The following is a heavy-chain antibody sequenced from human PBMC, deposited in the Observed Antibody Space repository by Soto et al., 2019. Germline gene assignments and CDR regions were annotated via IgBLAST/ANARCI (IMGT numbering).Heavy chain of an antibody. CDR1: GFTFSSYG. CDR3: AKVLPQPAAMEYYYYGMDV. J-gene: IGHJ6*02. Sequence: GGSLRLSCAASGFTFSSYGMHWVRQAPGKGLEWVAVISYDGSNKYYADSVKGRFTISRDNSKNTLYLQMNSLRAEDTAVYYCAKVLPQPAAMEYYYYGMDVWGQGTTVTVSS. CDR2: ISYDGSNK. D-gene: IGHD2-2*01. V-gene: IGHV3-30*18.